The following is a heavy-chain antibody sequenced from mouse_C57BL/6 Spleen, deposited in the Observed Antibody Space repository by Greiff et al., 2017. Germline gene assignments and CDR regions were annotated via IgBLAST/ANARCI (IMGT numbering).Heavy chain of an antibody. CDR1: GFNITDDY. CDR3: THDGCGFAY. J-gene: IGHJ3*01. D-gene: IGHD2-3*01. Sequence: EVQLQQSGAELVRPGASVKLSCTASGFNITDDYMHWVKQRPEQGLEWIGWIDPENGDTAYASKFQGKATITADTSSNTAYLQLSSVESEDSAVYYCTHDGCGFAYWGEGALVTVTA. V-gene: IGHV14-4*01. CDR2: IDPENGDT.